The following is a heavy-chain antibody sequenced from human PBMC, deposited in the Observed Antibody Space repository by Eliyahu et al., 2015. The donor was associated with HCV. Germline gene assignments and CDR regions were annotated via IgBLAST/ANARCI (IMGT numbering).Heavy chain of an antibody. CDR3: AKYIDSGGYYPCDY. V-gene: IGHV3-23*01. CDR1: GFTFSSYA. CDR2: ISGSGGRS. Sequence: EVQLLESGGGLVQPGGSLRLSCAASGFTFSSYAMSWVRQAPGKGLEWVSGISGSGGRSYSADSVYGRFTISRDNSKNTLFLQMNSLRAEDTAVYYCAKYIDSGGYYPCDYWGQGTLVTVSS. D-gene: IGHD3-22*01. J-gene: IGHJ4*02.